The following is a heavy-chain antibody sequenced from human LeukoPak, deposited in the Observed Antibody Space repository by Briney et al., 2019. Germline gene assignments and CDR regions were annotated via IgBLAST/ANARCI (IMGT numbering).Heavy chain of an antibody. CDR2: INAGNGNT. CDR1: GYTFTSYA. Sequence: GASVKVSCKASGYTFTSYAMHWVRQAPGQRLEWMGWINAGNGNTKYSQKFQGRVTITRDTSASTAYMELSSLRSEDTAVYYCARGFAYDTAVDYWGQGTLVTVSS. D-gene: IGHD3-9*01. J-gene: IGHJ4*02. CDR3: ARGFAYDTAVDY. V-gene: IGHV1-3*01.